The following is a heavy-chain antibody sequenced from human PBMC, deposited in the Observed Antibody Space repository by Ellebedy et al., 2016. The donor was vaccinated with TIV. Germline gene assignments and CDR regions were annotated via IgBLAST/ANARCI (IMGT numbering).Heavy chain of an antibody. V-gene: IGHV1-69*04. D-gene: IGHD1-26*01. CDR1: GGTFSSYA. Sequence: ASVKVSCKASGGTFSSYAINWVRQAPGQGLEWMGRIIPILGIANYAQKFQGRVTITADKSTSTAYMELSGLRSEDTAVYYCARDTRFIDHQHNWFDPWGQGTLVTVSS. J-gene: IGHJ5*02. CDR2: IIPILGIA. CDR3: ARDTRFIDHQHNWFDP.